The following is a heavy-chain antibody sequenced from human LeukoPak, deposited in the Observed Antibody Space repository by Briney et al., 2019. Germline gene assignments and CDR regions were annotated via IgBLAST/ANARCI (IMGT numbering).Heavy chain of an antibody. J-gene: IGHJ4*02. CDR2: IKQDGSET. CDR1: RFTLSNYW. D-gene: IGHD6-19*01. V-gene: IGHV3-7*01. CDR3: ARQRGSGCLDY. Sequence: GGSLRLSCAVSRFTLSNYWMSWVRQAPGKGLEWVANIKQDGSETYYVDSVKGRFTISRDNAKNSLSLQMNSLRAEDTAVYYCARQRGSGCLDYWGQGTLVTVSS.